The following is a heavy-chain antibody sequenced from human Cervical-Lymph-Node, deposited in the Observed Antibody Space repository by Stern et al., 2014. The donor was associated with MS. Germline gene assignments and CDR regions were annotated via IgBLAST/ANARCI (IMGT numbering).Heavy chain of an antibody. Sequence: QVQLQESGPGLVKPSETLSLTCAASGGSVSTRNYYWGWIRQPPGKGLQWIASIYYSGSTYYNPSLESRVTIYVDTSKTQFSLRLNSGTAADTAVYYCARLSFSRGIWGQGTLVTVSS. CDR2: IYYSGST. D-gene: IGHD1-1*01. V-gene: IGHV4-39*01. CDR3: ARLSFSRGI. CDR1: GGSVSTRNYY. J-gene: IGHJ4*02.